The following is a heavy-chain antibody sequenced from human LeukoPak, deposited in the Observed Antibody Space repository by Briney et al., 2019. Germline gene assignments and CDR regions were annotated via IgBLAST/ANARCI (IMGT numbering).Heavy chain of an antibody. D-gene: IGHD4-23*01. V-gene: IGHV3-20*04. J-gene: IGHJ4*02. Sequence: PGGSLRLSCAASGFTFDDYGMTWVRQAPGKGLEWVSSINWNGDSTHYADSVRGRFNISRDNDKNSLYLQMNSLRAEDTAFYYCARFVDFGGFDYWGQETLVTVSS. CDR1: GFTFDDYG. CDR2: INWNGDST. CDR3: ARFVDFGGFDY.